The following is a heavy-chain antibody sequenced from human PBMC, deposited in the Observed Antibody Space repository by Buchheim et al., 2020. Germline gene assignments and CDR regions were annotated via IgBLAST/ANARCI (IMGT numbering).Heavy chain of an antibody. Sequence: QVQLQESGPGLVKPSQTLSLTCTVSGGSISSGDYYWSWIRQPPGKGLEWIGYIYYSGSTYYNPSLKSRVTISVDPSKNQFSLKLSSVTAADTAVYYCARGASSITIFGVEPGPYYYGMDVWGQGTT. CDR2: IYYSGST. J-gene: IGHJ6*02. V-gene: IGHV4-30-4*01. CDR1: GGSISSGDYY. D-gene: IGHD3-3*01. CDR3: ARGASSITIFGVEPGPYYYGMDV.